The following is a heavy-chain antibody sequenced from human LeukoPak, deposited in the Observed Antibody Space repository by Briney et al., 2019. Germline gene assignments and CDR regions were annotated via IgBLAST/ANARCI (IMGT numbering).Heavy chain of an antibody. Sequence: PSETLSLTCAVYGGSFSGYYWSWIRQPPGKGLEWIGEINHSGSTNYNPSLKSRVTISVDTSKNQFSLKLSSVTAADTAVYYCASTSRTSYCSGGSCQPRRPYYYYGMDVWGQGTTVTVSS. CDR3: ASTSRTSYCSGGSCQPRRPYYYYGMDV. J-gene: IGHJ6*02. CDR2: INHSGST. D-gene: IGHD2-15*01. V-gene: IGHV4-34*01. CDR1: GGSFSGYY.